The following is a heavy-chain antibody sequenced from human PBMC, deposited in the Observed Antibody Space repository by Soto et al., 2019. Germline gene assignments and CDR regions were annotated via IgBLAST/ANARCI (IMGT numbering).Heavy chain of an antibody. CDR2: IYYIGAY. Sequence: AETLSLTCSVSGASVSSYYWSWVRQPPGKGLEWIGYIYYIGAYNYNPSLKSRVTISVDTSKNQFSLKLTSVTAADTAVYYCARTPETRDWLDPWGQGTLVTVSS. J-gene: IGHJ5*02. D-gene: IGHD1-7*01. CDR3: ARTPETRDWLDP. V-gene: IGHV4-59*02. CDR1: GASVSSYY.